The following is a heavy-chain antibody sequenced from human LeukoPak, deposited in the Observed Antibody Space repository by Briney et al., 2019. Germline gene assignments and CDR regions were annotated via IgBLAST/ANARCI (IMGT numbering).Heavy chain of an antibody. J-gene: IGHJ2*01. D-gene: IGHD2-15*01. CDR2: IYSGGST. CDR1: GFTVSSNY. CDR3: TRDCRFPGDWYFDL. Sequence: PGGSLRLSCAASGFTVSSNYMSWVRQAPGKGLEWVSVIYSGGSTYYADSVKGRFTISRDNSKNTLYLQMNSLRAEDTAVYYCTRDCRFPGDWYFDLWGRGTLVTVSS. V-gene: IGHV3-53*01.